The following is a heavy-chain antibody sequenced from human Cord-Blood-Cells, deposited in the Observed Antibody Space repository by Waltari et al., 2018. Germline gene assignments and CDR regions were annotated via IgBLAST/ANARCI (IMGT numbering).Heavy chain of an antibody. Sequence: HVQLQQWGAGLLKPSETLSLTCAVYGGSFSGYYWSWIRQPPGKGLEWIGEISHSGSTNYNPSLKSRVTISVDTSKNQFSLKLSSVTAADTAVYYCARGYSYGYRDYWGQGTLVTVSS. V-gene: IGHV4-34*01. CDR2: ISHSGST. J-gene: IGHJ4*02. CDR1: GGSFSGYY. D-gene: IGHD5-18*01. CDR3: ARGYSYGYRDY.